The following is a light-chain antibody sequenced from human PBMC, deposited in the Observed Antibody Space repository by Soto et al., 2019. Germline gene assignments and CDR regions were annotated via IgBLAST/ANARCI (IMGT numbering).Light chain of an antibody. CDR2: EGN. CDR3: CSYTGSSTS. J-gene: IGLJ3*02. Sequence: QSALTQPASVSGYPGQSITMSCAGASSDVGSYNLVSWYQQYPGKAPKLIIYEGNKRPSGVSNRFSGSGSGNTASLTISGLQAEDAADYYCCSYTGSSTSFGGGTKVTVL. CDR1: SSDVGSYNL. V-gene: IGLV2-23*01.